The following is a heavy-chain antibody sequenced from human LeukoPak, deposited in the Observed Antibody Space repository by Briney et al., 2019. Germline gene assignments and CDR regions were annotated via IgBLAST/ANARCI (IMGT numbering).Heavy chain of an antibody. CDR3: AREGYYDSSGYEGTQS. CDR1: GYTLTELS. V-gene: IGHV1-24*01. D-gene: IGHD3-22*01. Sequence: ASVKVSCXVSGYTLTELSMHWVRQAPGKALGWMGGFDPEDGETIYAQKFQGRVTMTEDTSTDTVYMELSSLRSEDTAVYYCAREGYYDSSGYEGTQSWGQGTLVTVSS. J-gene: IGHJ5*02. CDR2: FDPEDGET.